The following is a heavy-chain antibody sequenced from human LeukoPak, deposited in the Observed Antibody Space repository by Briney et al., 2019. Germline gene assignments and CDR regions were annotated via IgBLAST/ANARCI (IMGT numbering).Heavy chain of an antibody. V-gene: IGHV3-48*04. J-gene: IGHJ6*02. D-gene: IGHD3-10*01. Sequence: PGGSLRLSCAASGFTFSSYSMNWVRQAPGKGLEWVSYISSSGSTIYYADSVKGRFTISRDNAKNSLYLQMNSLRAEDTAVYYCARYYYGSGSYIYYYYYGMDVWGQGTTVTVSS. CDR1: GFTFSSYS. CDR2: ISSSGSTI. CDR3: ARYYYGSGSYIYYYYYGMDV.